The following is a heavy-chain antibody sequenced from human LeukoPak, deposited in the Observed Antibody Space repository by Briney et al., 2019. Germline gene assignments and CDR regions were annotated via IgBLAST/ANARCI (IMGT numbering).Heavy chain of an antibody. Sequence: SETLSLTCTVSGVSITSDDYYWSWIRQHPGMGLEWIGYIHHSGSTYYNPSLKSRVSMSVDSSKNQFSLNLSFVTAADTTVYYCARTSYDYGDHHFDYWGQGALVTVSS. CDR1: GVSITSDDYY. CDR2: IHHSGST. D-gene: IGHD4-17*01. V-gene: IGHV4-31*03. CDR3: ARTSYDYGDHHFDY. J-gene: IGHJ4*02.